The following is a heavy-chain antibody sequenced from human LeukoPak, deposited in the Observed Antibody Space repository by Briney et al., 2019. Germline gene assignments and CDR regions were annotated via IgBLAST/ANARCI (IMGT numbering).Heavy chain of an antibody. CDR3: ARVRRERWPKYGFDY. D-gene: IGHD5-24*01. Sequence: PSETLSLTCTVSGGSISSSSHYWGWIRQPPGKGLEWIGSIYYSGSTYYNPSLKSRVTISVDTSKNQFSLKLSSVTAADTAVYYCARVRRERWPKYGFDYWGQGTLVTVSS. V-gene: IGHV4-39*07. J-gene: IGHJ4*02. CDR2: IYYSGST. CDR1: GGSISSSSHY.